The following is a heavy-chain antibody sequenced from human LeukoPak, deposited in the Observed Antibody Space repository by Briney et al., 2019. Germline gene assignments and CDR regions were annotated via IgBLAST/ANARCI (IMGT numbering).Heavy chain of an antibody. CDR3: ARARYCSSTSCYSFDY. CDR2: INHSGST. J-gene: IGHJ4*02. D-gene: IGHD2-2*01. Sequence: TSETLSLTCAVYGGSFSGYYWSWIRQPPGKGLEWIGEINHSGSTNYNPSLKSRVTISVDTSKNQFSLKLSSVTAADTAVYYCARARYCSSTSCYSFDYWGQGTLVTVSS. V-gene: IGHV4-34*01. CDR1: GGSFSGYY.